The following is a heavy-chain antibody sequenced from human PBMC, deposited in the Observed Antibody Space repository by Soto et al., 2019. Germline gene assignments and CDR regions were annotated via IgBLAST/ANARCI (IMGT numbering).Heavy chain of an antibody. D-gene: IGHD6-13*01. Sequence: SETLSLTCTVSGGSISSYYWSWIRQPPGKGLEWIGYIYYSGSTNYNPSLKSRVTISVDTSKNQFSLKLSSVTAADTAVYYCAREISSSWYGNYYYYYMDVWGKGTTVTVSS. V-gene: IGHV4-59*01. CDR2: IYYSGST. CDR1: GGSISSYY. J-gene: IGHJ6*03. CDR3: AREISSSWYGNYYYYYMDV.